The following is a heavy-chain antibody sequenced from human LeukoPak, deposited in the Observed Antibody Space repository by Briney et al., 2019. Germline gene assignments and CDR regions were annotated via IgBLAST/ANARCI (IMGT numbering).Heavy chain of an antibody. J-gene: IGHJ4*02. Sequence: GGSLRLSCAASGFTFSSYWMSWVRQAPGKGLEWVAHINQDGSEEHYMDSVKARFIISRDNAKNSLSLQMDSLRAEDTAVYYCVRDGGVSGYDLLDYWGQGTLVTVSS. CDR1: GFTFSSYW. V-gene: IGHV3-7*01. CDR3: VRDGGVSGYDLLDY. CDR2: INQDGSEE. D-gene: IGHD5-12*01.